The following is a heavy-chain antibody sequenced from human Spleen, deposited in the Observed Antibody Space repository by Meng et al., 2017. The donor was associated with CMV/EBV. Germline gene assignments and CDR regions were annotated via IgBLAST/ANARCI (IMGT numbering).Heavy chain of an antibody. Sequence: ETLSLTCTVSGGSISSYHWSWIRQSPGKGLEWMANINQDGSQKNYVDSVKGRFTISRDNAKNSLFLQMNSLRAEDTAVYYCARVAAAGRGMDVWGQGTTVTV. CDR1: GGSISSYH. CDR2: INQDGSQK. V-gene: IGHV3-7*04. CDR3: ARVAAAGRGMDV. D-gene: IGHD6-13*01. J-gene: IGHJ6*02.